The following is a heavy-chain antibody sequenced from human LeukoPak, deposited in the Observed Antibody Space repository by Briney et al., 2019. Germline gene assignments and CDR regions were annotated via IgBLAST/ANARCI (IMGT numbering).Heavy chain of an antibody. V-gene: IGHV3-53*01. CDR3: VRERTGGGAFDI. Sequence: GGSLRLSCAASGFTVSTNYISWVRQAPGTGLEWVSVFYPAGTTYYSDSVKGRFTISRDNSENTLSLQVNSLRAEDTAIYYCVRERTGGGAFDIWGQGTIVTVSS. CDR1: GFTVSTNY. CDR2: FYPAGTT. D-gene: IGHD2-8*02. J-gene: IGHJ3*02.